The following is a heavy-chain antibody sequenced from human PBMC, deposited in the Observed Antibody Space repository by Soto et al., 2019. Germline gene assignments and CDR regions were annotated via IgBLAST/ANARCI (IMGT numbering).Heavy chain of an antibody. CDR1: GGTFSSYA. CDR3: ARVGAVAGSPDY. Sequence: ASVKVSCKASGGTFSSYAISWVRQAPGQGLEWMGGIIPIFGTANYAQKFQGRVTITADESTSTAYMELSSLRSEDTAVYYCARVGAVAGSPDYWGQGTLVTVSX. J-gene: IGHJ4*02. CDR2: IIPIFGTA. V-gene: IGHV1-69*13. D-gene: IGHD6-19*01.